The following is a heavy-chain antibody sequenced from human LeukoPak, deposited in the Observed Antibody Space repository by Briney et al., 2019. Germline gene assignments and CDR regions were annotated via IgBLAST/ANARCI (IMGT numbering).Heavy chain of an antibody. CDR3: ARGEGDYSDTSGYAVDY. Sequence: GGSLRLSCAASGFTFSSYWMSWVRQAPGKGLEWVSSISSSSSYIYYADSVKGRFTISRDNAKNSLYLQMNSLRAEDTAVYYCARGEGDYSDTSGYAVDYWGQGTLVTVSS. J-gene: IGHJ4*02. D-gene: IGHD3-22*01. CDR1: GFTFSSYW. V-gene: IGHV3-21*01. CDR2: ISSSSSYI.